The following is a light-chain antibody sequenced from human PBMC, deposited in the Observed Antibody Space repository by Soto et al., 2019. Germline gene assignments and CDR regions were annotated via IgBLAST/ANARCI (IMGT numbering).Light chain of an antibody. J-gene: IGKJ3*01. CDR1: QSVSSY. CDR2: DAS. V-gene: IGKV3-11*01. CDR3: QQYDSSMVT. Sequence: EIVLTQSPATLSLSPGERATLSCRASQSVSSYLAWYQQKPGQAPRLLIYDASNRATGIPARFSGSGSGTDFPLTISSLEPEDFAVYYCQQYDSSMVTFGPGTKVDLK.